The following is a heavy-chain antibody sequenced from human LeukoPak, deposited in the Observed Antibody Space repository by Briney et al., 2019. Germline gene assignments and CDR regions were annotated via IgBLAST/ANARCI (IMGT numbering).Heavy chain of an antibody. CDR2: ISYDGSNK. V-gene: IGHV3-30*18. Sequence: EGSLRLSCAASGFTFSSYGMHWVRQAPGKGLEWVAVISYDGSNKYFADSVKGRSTISRDNPKNTLYLQMNSLRAEDTAAYYCAKDSGIAVAGTLRAFDIWGQGTMVTVSS. CDR3: AKDSGIAVAGTLRAFDI. J-gene: IGHJ3*02. D-gene: IGHD6-19*01. CDR1: GFTFSSYG.